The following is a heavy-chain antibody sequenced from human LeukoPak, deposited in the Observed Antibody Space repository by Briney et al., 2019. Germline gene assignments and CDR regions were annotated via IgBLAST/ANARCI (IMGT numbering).Heavy chain of an antibody. D-gene: IGHD3-22*01. CDR3: ARDSHDTSGYPGY. J-gene: IGHJ4*02. V-gene: IGHV1-46*01. Sequence: ASVKVSCKPSGYTFTSYYMHWVRQAPGQGLEWMGIINPSGGSTSYAPKFQGRVTMTRDTSTSTVYMDLSSLRSEDTAVYYCARDSHDTSGYPGYWGQGTLVTVSS. CDR2: INPSGGST. CDR1: GYTFTSYY.